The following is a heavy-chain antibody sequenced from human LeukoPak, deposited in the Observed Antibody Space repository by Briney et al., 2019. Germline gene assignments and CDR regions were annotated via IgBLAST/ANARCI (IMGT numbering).Heavy chain of an antibody. J-gene: IGHJ4*02. CDR3: ASGTNRRFDY. D-gene: IGHD1-26*01. CDR1: GYTFTGYY. CDR2: INPNSGGT. V-gene: IGHV1-2*02. Sequence: GASVKVSCKASGYTFTGYYMHWVRQAPGQGLEWMGWINPNSGGTNYAQKFQGRVTMTRDTSTSTVYMELSSLRSEDTAVYYCASGTNRRFDYWGQGTLVTVSS.